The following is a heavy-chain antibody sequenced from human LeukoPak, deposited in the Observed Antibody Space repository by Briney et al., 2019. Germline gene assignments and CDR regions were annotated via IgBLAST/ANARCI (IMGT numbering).Heavy chain of an antibody. CDR1: GYTFTSYA. CDR2: INTNTGNP. Sequence: ASVKVSCKASGYTFTSYAMNWVRQAPGQGLEWMGWINTNTGNPTYAQGFTGRFVFSLDTSVSTAYLQISSLKAEDTAVYYCARAARNLNYYYYFMDVWGKGTTVTVSS. V-gene: IGHV7-4-1*02. D-gene: IGHD6-6*01. CDR3: ARAARNLNYYYYFMDV. J-gene: IGHJ6*03.